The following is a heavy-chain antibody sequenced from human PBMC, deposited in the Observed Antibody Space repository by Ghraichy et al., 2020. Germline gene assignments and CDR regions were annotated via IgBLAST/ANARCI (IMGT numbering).Heavy chain of an antibody. CDR2: ITSSGRTI. V-gene: IGHV3-48*02. J-gene: IGHJ4*02. CDR1: GFTFSSYS. Sequence: GGSLRLSCVGSGFTFSSYSMNWVRQSPGKGLEWVSYITSSGRTIFYADSVRGRFTISRDNAQNSLYLQMNSLRDEDTAVYYCAREYCSGGRCFFGTGGSHFDYWGQGTLVTVSS. CDR3: AREYCSGGRCFFGTGGSHFDY. D-gene: IGHD2-15*01.